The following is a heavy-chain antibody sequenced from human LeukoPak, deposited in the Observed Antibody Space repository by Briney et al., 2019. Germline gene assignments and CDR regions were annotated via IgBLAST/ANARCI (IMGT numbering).Heavy chain of an antibody. D-gene: IGHD3-22*01. CDR1: GGSISSYY. J-gene: IGHJ3*02. V-gene: IGHV4-4*07. Sequence: SGTLSLTCTVSGGSISSYYWSWTRQPAGKGLEWIGRIETSGSTNYNPSLKSRVTMSVDTSKNQFSLKLSSVTAADTAVYYCARNPHYYDSSDGDAFDIWGQGTMVTVSS. CDR3: ARNPHYYDSSDGDAFDI. CDR2: IETSGST.